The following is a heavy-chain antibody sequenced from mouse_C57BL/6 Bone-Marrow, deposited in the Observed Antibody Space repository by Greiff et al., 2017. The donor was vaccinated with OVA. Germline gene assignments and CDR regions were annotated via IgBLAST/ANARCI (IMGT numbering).Heavy chain of an antibody. V-gene: IGHV1-26*01. D-gene: IGHD2-1*01. Sequence: EVQLQQSGPELVKPGASVKISCKASGYTFTDYYMNWVKQSHGKSLEWIGDINPNNGGTSYNQKFKGKATLTVDKSSSTAYMELRSLTSEDSAVYYCARNGNYGDYAMDYWGQGTSVTVSS. CDR3: ARNGNYGDYAMDY. CDR1: GYTFTDYY. CDR2: INPNNGGT. J-gene: IGHJ4*01.